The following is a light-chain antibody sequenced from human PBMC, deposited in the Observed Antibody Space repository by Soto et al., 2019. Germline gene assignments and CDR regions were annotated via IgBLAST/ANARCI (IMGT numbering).Light chain of an antibody. CDR2: GAS. Sequence: EIVLTQSPGTLSLSPGDSATLSCRASQSLTSTYLVWYQQKPGQAPRLLIYGASVRATGIPDRFSGSGSGTDFSLTISRLEPEDFAVYYCQQYGASPWTFGQGTKVDIK. CDR3: QQYGASPWT. CDR1: QSLTSTY. J-gene: IGKJ1*01. V-gene: IGKV3-20*01.